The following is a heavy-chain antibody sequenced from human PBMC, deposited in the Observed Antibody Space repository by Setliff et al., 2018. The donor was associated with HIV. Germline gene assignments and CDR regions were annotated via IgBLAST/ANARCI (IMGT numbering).Heavy chain of an antibody. CDR1: GYTFTNYY. CDR3: ARGKGVGGVIITGGLDV. D-gene: IGHD3-10*01. V-gene: IGHV1-2*02. CDR2: INPNSGGT. Sequence: ASVKVSCKASGYTFTNYYMHWVRQAPGQGLEWMGWINPNSGGTNYAQKFQGRVTMTRDTSISTAYMELSSLTSEDTAVYYCARGKGVGGVIITGGLDVWGQGTTVTV. J-gene: IGHJ6*02.